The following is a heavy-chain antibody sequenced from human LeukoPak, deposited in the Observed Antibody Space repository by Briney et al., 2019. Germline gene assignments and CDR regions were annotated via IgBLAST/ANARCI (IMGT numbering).Heavy chain of an antibody. V-gene: IGHV3-30*02. Sequence: GGSLRLSCAASGFTFSSYSMNWVRQALGKGLEWVAFIRYDGSNKYYADSVKGRFTISRDNAKNTLYLQMNSLRAEDTAVYYCVREVTVTSYFDYWGQGILVTVSS. J-gene: IGHJ4*02. CDR3: VREVTVTSYFDY. CDR2: IRYDGSNK. CDR1: GFTFSSYS. D-gene: IGHD2-21*02.